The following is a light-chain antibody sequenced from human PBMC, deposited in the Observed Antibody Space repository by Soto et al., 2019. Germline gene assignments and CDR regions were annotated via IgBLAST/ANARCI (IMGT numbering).Light chain of an antibody. Sequence: EIVLTQSPGTLPLSPGERATLSCRASQTVSSSLAWYQQKTGQAPRLLISGASTRATGLPDRCSGSGSETDFALTISRLEPEDFALYCCQQYGSSPVTFGQGTRLEIK. CDR1: QTVSSS. J-gene: IGKJ5*01. CDR3: QQYGSSPVT. CDR2: GAS. V-gene: IGKV3-20*01.